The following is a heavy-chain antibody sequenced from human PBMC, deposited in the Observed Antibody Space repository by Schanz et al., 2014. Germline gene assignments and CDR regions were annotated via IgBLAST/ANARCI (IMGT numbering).Heavy chain of an antibody. Sequence: VQLVESGGGVVQPGRSRRLSCAASGFTVSNSYIHWVRQAPGKGLEWVSTIYSSGSTYYADSVRGRFTISRDNSMNTVYLQMNSLRSDDAAVYYCARAQVVIRLYYGVDVWGQGTTVTVSS. CDR2: IYSSGST. V-gene: IGHV3-53*04. D-gene: IGHD3-22*01. CDR1: GFTVSNSY. CDR3: ARAQVVIRLYYGVDV. J-gene: IGHJ6*02.